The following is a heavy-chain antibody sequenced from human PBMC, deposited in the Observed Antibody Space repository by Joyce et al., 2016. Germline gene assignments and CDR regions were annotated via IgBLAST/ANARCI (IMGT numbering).Heavy chain of an antibody. V-gene: IGHV3-30-3*01. CDR1: GFSFSTYV. D-gene: IGHD3-22*01. CDR2: ISYDGNNK. J-gene: IGHJ4*02. Sequence: QVHLVESGGGVVQPGRSLRLSCAASGFSFSTYVLYWVRQAPGKGLECVAVISYDGNNKYYADCVKGRFTVSRDNSKNTLYRKVNSLRAEDTAVYYCARGADTSGYYPAYWGQGTLVTVSS. CDR3: ARGADTSGYYPAY.